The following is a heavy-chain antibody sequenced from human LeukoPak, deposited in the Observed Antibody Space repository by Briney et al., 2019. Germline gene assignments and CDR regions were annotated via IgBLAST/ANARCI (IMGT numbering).Heavy chain of an antibody. CDR2: INHSGST. D-gene: IGHD3-22*01. J-gene: IGHJ4*02. V-gene: IGHV4-34*01. Sequence: PSETLSLTCAVYGGSFSGYYWSWIRQPPGKGLEWIGEINHSGSTNYNPSLKSRVTISVDMSKNQFSLKLSSVTAADTAVYYCARGLKYYDSSGYYYWGQGTLVTVSS. CDR1: GGSFSGYY. CDR3: ARGLKYYDSSGYYY.